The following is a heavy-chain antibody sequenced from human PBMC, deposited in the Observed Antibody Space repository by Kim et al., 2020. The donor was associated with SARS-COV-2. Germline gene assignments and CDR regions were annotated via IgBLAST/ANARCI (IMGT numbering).Heavy chain of an antibody. Sequence: GGSLRLSCAASGCTFSSYWMSWVRQAPGKGLEWVANIKQDGSEKYYVDSVKGRSTISRDNAKNSLYLQMNSLRAEDTAVYYCARERYRLLHLNGYFYYW. V-gene: IGHV3-7*01. D-gene: IGHD2-2*01. CDR2: IKQDGSEK. CDR1: GCTFSSYW. J-gene: IGHJ4*01. CDR3: ARERYRLLHLNGYFYY.